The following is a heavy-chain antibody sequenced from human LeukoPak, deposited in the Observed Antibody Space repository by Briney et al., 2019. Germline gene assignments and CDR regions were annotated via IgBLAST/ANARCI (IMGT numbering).Heavy chain of an antibody. D-gene: IGHD2-15*01. CDR1: GYTFTSYY. CDR3: ARPGYCSGGSCYSDY. Sequence: GASVKVSCKASGYTFTSYYTHWVRQAPGQGLEWMGIINPSGGSTSYAQKFQGRVTMTRDTSTSTVYMELSSLRSEDTAVYYCARPGYCSGGSCYSDYWGQGTLVTVSS. CDR2: INPSGGST. J-gene: IGHJ4*02. V-gene: IGHV1-46*03.